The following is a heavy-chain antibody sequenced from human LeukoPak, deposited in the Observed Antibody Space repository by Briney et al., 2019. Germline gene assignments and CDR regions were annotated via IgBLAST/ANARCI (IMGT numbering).Heavy chain of an antibody. Sequence: PSETLSLTCTVSGGSISSYYWSWIRQPPGKGLEWIGYMYYSGSTNYNPSLKSRVTISVDTSKNQFSLKLSSVTAADTAVYYCARSSGRYEYYFDYWGQGTLVTVSS. CDR1: GGSISSYY. V-gene: IGHV4-59*01. D-gene: IGHD6-19*01. CDR2: MYYSGST. CDR3: ARSSGRYEYYFDY. J-gene: IGHJ4*02.